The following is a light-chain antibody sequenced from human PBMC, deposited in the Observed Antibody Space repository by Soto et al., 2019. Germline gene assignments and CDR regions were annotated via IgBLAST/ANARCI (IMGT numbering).Light chain of an antibody. CDR1: QGIRYD. CDR3: LQDYNYPLT. Sequence: AIEMTQSPSSLSASVGDRVTITCRASQGIRYDLGWYQQKPGKAHKVLIQAASSLQSGVPSRFSGSGSGTDFTLTISSLQPEDFATYYCLQDYNYPLTFGGGTKVEIK. CDR2: AAS. V-gene: IGKV1-6*02. J-gene: IGKJ4*01.